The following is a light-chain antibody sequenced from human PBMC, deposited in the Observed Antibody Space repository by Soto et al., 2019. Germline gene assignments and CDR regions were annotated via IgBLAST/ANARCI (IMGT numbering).Light chain of an antibody. J-gene: IGLJ1*01. V-gene: IGLV2-14*03. CDR1: ISDVCGYNS. Sequence: QSVLAQPASVSGSPGQSIAISCAGTISDVCGYNSVSWYQQHPGKAPKLMIYDVSNRSSGVSNRFSGSKSVNTASLTISGLQAGDEADYYYCSFTSSSTPGYVFGTGTRSPS. CDR3: CSFTSSSTPGYV. CDR2: DVS.